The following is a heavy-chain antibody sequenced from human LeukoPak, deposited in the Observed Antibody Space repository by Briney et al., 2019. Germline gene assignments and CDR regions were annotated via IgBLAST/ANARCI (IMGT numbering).Heavy chain of an antibody. V-gene: IGHV1-69*05. J-gene: IGHJ4*02. CDR3: ATTTYYYGSSGGDFDY. D-gene: IGHD3-22*01. Sequence: LVKVSCKASGGTFSSYAISWVRQAPGQGLEWMGGIIPIFGTANYAQKFQGRVTITTDESTSTAYMELSSLRSEDTAVYYCATTTYYYGSSGGDFDYWGQGTLVTVSS. CDR2: IIPIFGTA. CDR1: GGTFSSYA.